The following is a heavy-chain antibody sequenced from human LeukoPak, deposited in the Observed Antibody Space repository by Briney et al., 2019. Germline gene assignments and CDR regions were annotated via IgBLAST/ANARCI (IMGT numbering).Heavy chain of an antibody. CDR3: ARDLGNWSDVWYYYYGMDV. D-gene: IGHD1-1*01. Sequence: ASVKVSCKASGYTFTSDGISCGRQAPGHGVECMGWISAYNVNTNYAQKLQGRVTMTTATSTSTAYMELRSLRSDDTAVYYCARDLGNWSDVWYYYYGMDVWGQGTTVTVSS. V-gene: IGHV1-18*01. CDR2: ISAYNVNT. J-gene: IGHJ6*02. CDR1: GYTFTSDG.